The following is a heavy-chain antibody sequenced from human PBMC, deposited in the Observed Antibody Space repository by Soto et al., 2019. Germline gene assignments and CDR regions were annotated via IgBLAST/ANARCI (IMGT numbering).Heavy chain of an antibody. Sequence: QITLNESGPTQVKPRQNLTLTCTFSGFSLTTSGVGVGWFRQSPGKAPEWLALIYWDDDKRYSPSLKSRLTITKDTSKNQVVLTMADLDPADTATYYCAHRVLRTVFGLVTTTAIYFDFWGQGTPVAVSS. CDR3: AHRVLRTVFGLVTTTAIYFDF. V-gene: IGHV2-5*02. CDR1: GFSLTTSGVG. J-gene: IGHJ4*02. D-gene: IGHD3-3*01. CDR2: IYWDDDK.